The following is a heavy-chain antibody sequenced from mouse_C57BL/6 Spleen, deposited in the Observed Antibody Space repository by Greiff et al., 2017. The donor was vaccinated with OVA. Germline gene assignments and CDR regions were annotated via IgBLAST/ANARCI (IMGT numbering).Heavy chain of an antibody. D-gene: IGHD1-1*01. CDR3: ARLTTVVAFDN. CDR2: ISSGGSYS. Sequence: EVQLQESGGDLVKPGGSLKLSCAASGFTFSSYGMSWVRQTPDKRLEWVATISSGGSYSYYVDSVKGRFNISRDNAKNTLYLQMSSLKSEDTAMYYCARLTTVVAFDNWGQGTTLTVSS. V-gene: IGHV5-6*01. J-gene: IGHJ2*01. CDR1: GFTFSSYG.